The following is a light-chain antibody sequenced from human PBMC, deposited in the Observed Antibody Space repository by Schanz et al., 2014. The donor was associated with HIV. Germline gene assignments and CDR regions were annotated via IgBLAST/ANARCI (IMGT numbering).Light chain of an antibody. V-gene: IGLV1-40*01. CDR3: SSYTSSSTCV. CDR2: DNI. J-gene: IGLJ1*01. Sequence: QSVQTQSPSVSWAPGQRVTISCTWSSSNIGADYDVLRFQDLPGRAPKLLIFDNINRPSGVPDRFSGSKSGTSPSLAITGLRAEDEADYYCSSYTSSSTCVFGTGTKVTVL. CDR1: SSNIGADYD.